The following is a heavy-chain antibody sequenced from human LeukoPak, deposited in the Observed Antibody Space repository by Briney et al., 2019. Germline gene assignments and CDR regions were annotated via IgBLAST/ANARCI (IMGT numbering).Heavy chain of an antibody. D-gene: IGHD6-19*01. CDR1: GYTFTSYD. J-gene: IGHJ5*02. CDR3: ARLGGYSSGWGFDP. Sequence: ASVKVSCKASGYTFTSYDINWVRQATGQGLEWMGWMNPNSGNTGYAQKFQGRVTITRNTSISTAYMELSSLRSEDTAVCYCARLGGYSSGWGFDPWGQGTLVTVSS. V-gene: IGHV1-8*03. CDR2: MNPNSGNT.